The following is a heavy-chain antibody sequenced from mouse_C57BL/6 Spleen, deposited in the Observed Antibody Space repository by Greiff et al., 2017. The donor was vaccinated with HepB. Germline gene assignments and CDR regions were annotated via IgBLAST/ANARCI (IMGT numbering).Heavy chain of an antibody. J-gene: IGHJ2*01. Sequence: EVQLVESGPGLVKPSQSLSLTCSVTGYSITSGYYWNWIRQFPGNKLEWMGYISYDGSNNYNPSLKNRISITRDTSKNQFFLKLNSVTTEDTATYYCARDVRGYFDYWGQGTTLTVSS. CDR2: ISYDGSN. CDR3: ARDVRGYFDY. CDR1: GYSITSGYY. V-gene: IGHV3-6*01.